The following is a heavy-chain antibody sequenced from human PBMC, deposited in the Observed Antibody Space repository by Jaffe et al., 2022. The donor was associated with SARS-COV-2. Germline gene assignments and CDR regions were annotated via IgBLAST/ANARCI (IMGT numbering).Heavy chain of an antibody. V-gene: IGHV3-7*01. J-gene: IGHJ3*02. CDR3: ARDLASSGGPLGAFDI. D-gene: IGHD6-19*01. Sequence: EVQLVESGGGLVQPGGSLRLSCAASGFTFSSYWMSWVRQAPGKGLEWVANIKQDGSEKYYVDSVKGRFTISRDNAKNSLYLQMNSLRAEDTAVYYCARDLASSGGPLGAFDIWGQGTMVTVSS. CDR2: IKQDGSEK. CDR1: GFTFSSYW.